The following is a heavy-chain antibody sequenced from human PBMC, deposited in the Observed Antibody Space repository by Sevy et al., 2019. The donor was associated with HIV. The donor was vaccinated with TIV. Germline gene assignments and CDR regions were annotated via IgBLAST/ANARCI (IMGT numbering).Heavy chain of an antibody. CDR1: GIIFTTSG. J-gene: IGHJ4*02. V-gene: IGHV3-23*01. CDR3: AKLIVVVVAPGSRFDF. D-gene: IGHD2-15*01. CDR2: ISGSGGGT. Sequence: GGSLRLSCAVSGIIFTTSGMHWVRQAPGKGLEWVSVISGSGGGTNYADSVKGRFTISRDNSKNTLYLQMNSLRDEDTAVYYCAKLIVVVVAPGSRFDFWGQGALVTVSS.